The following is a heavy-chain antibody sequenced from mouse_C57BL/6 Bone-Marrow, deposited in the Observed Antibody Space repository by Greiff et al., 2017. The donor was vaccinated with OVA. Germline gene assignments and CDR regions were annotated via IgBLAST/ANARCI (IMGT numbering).Heavy chain of an antibody. CDR3: ARPLHWDFDV. CDR1: GYTFTSYW. CDR2: IDPSDGYT. Sequence: VQLQQPGAELVMPGASVKLSCKASGYTFTSYWMHWVKQRPGQGLEWIGEIDPSDGYTNYNQKFKGKSTLTVDKSSSTAYMQLSSLTAEDSAVYYRARPLHWDFDVWGTGTSVTVSS. V-gene: IGHV1-69*01. J-gene: IGHJ1*03.